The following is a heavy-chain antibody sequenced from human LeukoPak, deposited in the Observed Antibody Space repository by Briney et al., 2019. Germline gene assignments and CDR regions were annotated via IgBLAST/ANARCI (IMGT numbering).Heavy chain of an antibody. CDR3: ARDRYDSSGYYCVY. CDR2: IIPIFGTA. CDR1: GGTFSSYA. V-gene: IGHV1-69*05. J-gene: IGHJ4*02. D-gene: IGHD3-22*01. Sequence: SVRVSCKASGGTFSSYAISWVRQAPGQGLEWMGRIIPIFGTANYAQKFQGRVTITTDESTSTAYMELSSLRAEDTAVYYCARDRYDSSGYYCVYWGQGTLVTVSS.